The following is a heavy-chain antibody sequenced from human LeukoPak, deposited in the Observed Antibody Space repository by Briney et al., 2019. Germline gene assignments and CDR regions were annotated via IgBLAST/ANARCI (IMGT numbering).Heavy chain of an antibody. D-gene: IGHD6-19*01. V-gene: IGHV3-9*01. CDR3: AKDKARGSSGWYAPADY. CDR1: GFTFSSYW. J-gene: IGHJ4*02. Sequence: PGGSLRLSCAASGFTFSSYWMSWVRQAPGKGLEWVSGISWNSGSIGYADSVKGRFAISRDNAKNSLYLQMNSLRAEDTALYYCAKDKARGSSGWYAPADYWGQGTLVTVSS. CDR2: ISWNSGSI.